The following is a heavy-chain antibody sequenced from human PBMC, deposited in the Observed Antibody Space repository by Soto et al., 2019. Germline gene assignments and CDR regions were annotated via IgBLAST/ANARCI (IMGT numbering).Heavy chain of an antibody. V-gene: IGHV1-69*15. D-gene: IGHD6-13*01. Sequence: QVQLVQSGAELKKPGSSVKVSCQASGGTFSNYAISWVRQAPGQGLEWMGKIIPIFGTTNYARNFRGRVTITADAYTTTAYMELSSLRSDDTALYYCARELPPAPGSFREDALDIWGQGTMITVSS. J-gene: IGHJ3*02. CDR3: ARELPPAPGSFREDALDI. CDR2: IIPIFGTT. CDR1: GGTFSNYA.